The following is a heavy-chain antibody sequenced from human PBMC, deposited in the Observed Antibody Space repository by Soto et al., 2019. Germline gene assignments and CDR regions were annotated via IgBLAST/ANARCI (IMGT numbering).Heavy chain of an antibody. CDR3: AKDKGPGSYTNWCFDV. CDR2: ISGSGGST. CDR1: GFTFSSYA. D-gene: IGHD3-10*01. V-gene: IGHV3-23*01. Sequence: GGSLRLSCAASGFTFSSYAMSWVRQAPGKGLEWVSAISGSGGSTYYADSVRGRFTISRDNSKDTMYLQLNTLRVEDTAVYYCAKDKGPGSYTNWCFDVWGRGTLVTVSS. J-gene: IGHJ2*01.